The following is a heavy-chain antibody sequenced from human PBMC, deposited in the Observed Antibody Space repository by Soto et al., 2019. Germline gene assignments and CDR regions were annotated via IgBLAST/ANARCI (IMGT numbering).Heavy chain of an antibody. D-gene: IGHD6-13*01. V-gene: IGHV3-30-3*01. CDR1: GFTFSSYA. J-gene: IGHJ4*02. CDR2: ISYDGSNK. Sequence: GGSLRLSCAASGFTFSSYAMHWVRQAPGKGLEWVAVISYDGSNKYYADSVKGRFTISRDNSKNTLYLQMNSLRAEDTAVYYCARGVQGSSWVTPFDYWGQGTLVTVSS. CDR3: ARGVQGSSWVTPFDY.